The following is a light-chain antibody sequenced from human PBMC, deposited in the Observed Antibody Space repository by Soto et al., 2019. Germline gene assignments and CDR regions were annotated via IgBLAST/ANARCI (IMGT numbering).Light chain of an antibody. CDR2: DGS. CDR1: QNISRW. CDR3: QEYSNGWR. Sequence: DIQMTQSPSTLSAFVGDRVSITCRASQNISRWLAWYQQKPGKAPKLLIYDGSTLESGVPSRFSGSGSGTEFILTISSLQSYDFASFYWQEYSNGWRFGQGTKFDIK. V-gene: IGKV1-5*01. J-gene: IGKJ1*01.